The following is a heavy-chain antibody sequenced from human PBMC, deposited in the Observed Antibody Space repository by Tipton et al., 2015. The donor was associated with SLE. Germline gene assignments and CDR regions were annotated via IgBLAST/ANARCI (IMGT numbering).Heavy chain of an antibody. Sequence: SLRLSCAASGFTFSSYAVNWVRQAPGKGLEWVALIRYDGSNKYYADSVKGRFTISRDNAKNSLYLQMDSLRGEDTAVYYCARHGRGITATLAAYYYYYMDVWGQGTTVTVSS. CDR1: GFTFSSYA. V-gene: IGHV3-33*08. CDR3: ARHGRGITATLAAYYYYYMDV. D-gene: IGHD2-15*01. J-gene: IGHJ6*02. CDR2: IRYDGSNK.